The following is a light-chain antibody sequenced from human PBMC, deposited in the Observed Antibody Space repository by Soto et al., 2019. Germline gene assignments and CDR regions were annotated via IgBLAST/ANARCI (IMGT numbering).Light chain of an antibody. CDR3: CSYAGSRGVV. CDR1: SSDVGSYNL. J-gene: IGLJ2*01. Sequence: QSALTQPAYVSGSPGQSITISCTGTSSDVGSYNLVSWYQQHPGKAPKLMIYEGSKRPSGVSNRFSGSKSGNTASLTISGLQAEEEADYYCCSYAGSRGVVFGGGTKLTVL. CDR2: EGS. V-gene: IGLV2-23*01.